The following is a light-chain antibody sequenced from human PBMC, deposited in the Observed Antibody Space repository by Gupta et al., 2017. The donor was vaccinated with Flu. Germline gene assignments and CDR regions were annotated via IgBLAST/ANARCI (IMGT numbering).Light chain of an antibody. CDR1: SSNIGAGYD. V-gene: IGLV1-40*01. CDR3: QSYDSSLSGSV. Sequence: QSVLTQPPSVSGAPGQRVTISCTGSSSNIGAGYDVHWYQQLPGTAPKLLIYGNSNRPSGVPDRFSGSKSGTSASLAXTGXQAEDEXDYYCQSYDSSLSGSVFGGGTKLTXL. CDR2: GNS. J-gene: IGLJ3*02.